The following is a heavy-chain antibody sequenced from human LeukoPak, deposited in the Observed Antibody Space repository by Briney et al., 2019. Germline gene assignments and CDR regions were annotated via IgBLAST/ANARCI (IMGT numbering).Heavy chain of an antibody. D-gene: IGHD5-12*01. Sequence: GGSLRLSCAASGFIFSTYAIHWVRQAPGKGLEWVAVISFDGSNRFYADSVKGRFSISRDNSKKTLYLQMNSLRVEDSAVYFCARDQLAYSGYDTLFAYWGQGTLVTVSS. J-gene: IGHJ4*02. CDR2: ISFDGSNR. CDR3: ARDQLAYSGYDTLFAY. CDR1: GFIFSTYA. V-gene: IGHV3-30*04.